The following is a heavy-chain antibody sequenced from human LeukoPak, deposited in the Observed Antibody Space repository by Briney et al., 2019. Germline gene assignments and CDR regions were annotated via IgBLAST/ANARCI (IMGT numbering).Heavy chain of an antibody. CDR2: IHHSGST. J-gene: IGHJ4*02. V-gene: IGHV4-59*01. CDR1: GGSISSYY. Sequence: SETLSLTYTVSGGSISSYYWSWIRQPPGKGLEWIGYIHHSGSTNYNPSLKRRVTISIDTSKNQFSLKLSSVIAADTAVYYCARESGGAAALDYWGQGSLVTVSS. CDR3: ARESGGAAALDY. D-gene: IGHD6-13*01.